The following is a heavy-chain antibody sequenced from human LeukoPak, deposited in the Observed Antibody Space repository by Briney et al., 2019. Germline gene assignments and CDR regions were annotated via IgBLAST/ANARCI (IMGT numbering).Heavy chain of an antibody. V-gene: IGHV3-66*02. CDR1: GFTVSSNY. J-gene: IGHJ4*02. Sequence: PGGSLRLSCAASGFTVSSNYMSWVRQAPGKGLEWVSVIYSGGSTYYADSVKARFSISRDNSKNTLYLQMNSLRAEDTAVYYCAKDQGSRLGELSSRPDYWGQGTLVTVSS. CDR3: AKDQGSRLGELSSRPDY. D-gene: IGHD3-16*02. CDR2: IYSGGST.